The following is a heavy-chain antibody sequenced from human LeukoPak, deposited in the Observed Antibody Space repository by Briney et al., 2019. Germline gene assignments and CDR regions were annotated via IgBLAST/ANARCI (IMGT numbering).Heavy chain of an antibody. J-gene: IGHJ4*02. V-gene: IGHV3-30*02. Sequence: GGSLRLSCAASGFTFSSYGMHWVRQAPGKGLEWVAFIRYDGSNKYYADSVKGRFTISRDNSKNTLYLQMNSLRAEDTAVYYCAKDRVGVVVPAATFDYWGRGTLVTVSS. CDR3: AKDRVGVVVPAATFDY. CDR2: IRYDGSNK. D-gene: IGHD2-2*01. CDR1: GFTFSSYG.